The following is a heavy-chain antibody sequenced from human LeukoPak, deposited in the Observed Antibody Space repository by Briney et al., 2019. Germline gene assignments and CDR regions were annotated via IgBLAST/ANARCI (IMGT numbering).Heavy chain of an antibody. CDR3: ARDDRGLHAFDI. V-gene: IGHV4-59*01. J-gene: IGHJ3*02. D-gene: IGHD3-10*01. CDR2: IYYSGST. CDR1: GGSISSYY. Sequence: SETLSLTCTVSGGSISSYYWSWIRQPPGKGLEWIGYIYYSGSTNYNPSLKSRVTISVDTSKNQFSLKLSSVTAADTAVYYCARDDRGLHAFDIWGQGTMVTVSS.